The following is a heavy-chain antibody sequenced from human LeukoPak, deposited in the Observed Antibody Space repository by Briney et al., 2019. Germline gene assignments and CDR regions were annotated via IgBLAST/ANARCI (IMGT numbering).Heavy chain of an antibody. J-gene: IGHJ3*02. CDR3: AREAYYDSSGYYEVAFDI. CDR1: GFTFSNAW. D-gene: IGHD3-22*01. V-gene: IGHV3-48*03. CDR2: ISSSGSTI. Sequence: GGSLRLSCAASGFTFSNAWMSWVRQAPGKGLEWVSYISSSGSTIYYADSVKGRFTISRDNAKNSLYLQMNSLRAEDTAVYYCAREAYYDSSGYYEVAFDIWGQGTMVTVSS.